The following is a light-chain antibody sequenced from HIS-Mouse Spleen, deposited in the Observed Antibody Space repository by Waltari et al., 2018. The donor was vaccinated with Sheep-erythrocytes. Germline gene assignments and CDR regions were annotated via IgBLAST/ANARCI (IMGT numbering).Light chain of an antibody. CDR2: EGS. J-gene: IGLJ2*01. CDR3: SSYTSSSTQV. Sequence: QSALTQPASVSGSPGQSITISCTGTSSDVGSYNLVPWYQQHPGKAPKLMIYEGSKRPSGVSNRFSGSKSGNTASLTISGLQAEDEADYYCSSYTSSSTQVFGGGTKLTVL. CDR1: SSDVGSYNL. V-gene: IGLV2-14*02.